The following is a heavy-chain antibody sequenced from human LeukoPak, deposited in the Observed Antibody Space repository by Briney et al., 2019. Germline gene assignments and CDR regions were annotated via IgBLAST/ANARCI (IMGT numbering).Heavy chain of an antibody. V-gene: IGHV4-39*01. CDR1: GGSISSSSYY. D-gene: IGHD6-13*01. J-gene: IGHJ5*02. CDR2: IYYSGST. Sequence: PSETLSLTCTVSGGSISSSSYYWGWIRQPPGKGLEWIGSIYYSGSTNYNPSLKSRVTISVDTSKNQFSLKLSSVTAADTAVYYCARQTIAAAGTIDPWGQGTLVTVSS. CDR3: ARQTIAAAGTIDP.